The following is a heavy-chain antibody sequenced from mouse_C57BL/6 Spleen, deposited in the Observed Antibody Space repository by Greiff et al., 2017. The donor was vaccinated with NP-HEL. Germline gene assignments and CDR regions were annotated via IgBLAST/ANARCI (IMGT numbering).Heavy chain of an antibody. CDR3: ARWSDSNDYAMDY. CDR1: GYTFTDYY. J-gene: IGHJ4*01. D-gene: IGHD2-5*01. V-gene: IGHV1-26*01. CDR2: INPNNGGT. Sequence: EVQLQQSGPELVKPGASVKISCKASGYTFTDYYMNWVKQSHGKSLEWIGDINPNNGGTSYNQKFKGKATLTVDKSSSTAYMELRSLTSEDAAVYYCARWSDSNDYAMDYWGQGTSVTVSS.